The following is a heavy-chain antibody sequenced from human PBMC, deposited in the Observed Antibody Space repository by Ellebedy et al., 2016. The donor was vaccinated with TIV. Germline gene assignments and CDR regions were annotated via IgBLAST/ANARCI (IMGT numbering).Heavy chain of an antibody. Sequence: GGSLRLXXAASGFTFDDYAMHWVRQAPGKGLEWVSGISWNSGSIGYADSVKGRFTISRDNAKNSLYLQMNSLRAEDTAVYYCATYRDYSLRKRFDSWGQGTLVTVSS. V-gene: IGHV3-9*01. CDR3: ATYRDYSLRKRFDS. CDR2: ISWNSGSI. CDR1: GFTFDDYA. J-gene: IGHJ5*01. D-gene: IGHD2-15*01.